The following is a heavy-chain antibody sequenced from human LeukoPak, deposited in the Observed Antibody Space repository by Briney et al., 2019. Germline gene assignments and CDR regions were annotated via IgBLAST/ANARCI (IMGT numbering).Heavy chain of an antibody. Sequence: PSETLSLTCTVSGGSISSSSYYWGWIRQPPGKGLEWIGSIYYSGSTYYNPSLKSRVTISVYTSKNQFSLKLSSVTAADTAVYYCARTGVLATVYYFDYWGQGTLVTVSS. CDR1: GGSISSSSYY. CDR2: IYYSGST. J-gene: IGHJ4*02. CDR3: ARTGVLATVYYFDY. D-gene: IGHD5-24*01. V-gene: IGHV4-39*01.